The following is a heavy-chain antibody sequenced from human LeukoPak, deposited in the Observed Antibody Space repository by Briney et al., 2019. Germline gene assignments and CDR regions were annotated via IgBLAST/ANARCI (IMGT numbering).Heavy chain of an antibody. CDR3: ARGTVTTFLEHYFDY. D-gene: IGHD4-11*01. CDR2: IIPIFGTA. Sequence: VASVKVSCKASGGTFSSYAISWVRQAPGQGLEWMGGIIPIFGTANYAQKFQGRVTITTDESTSTAYMELSSLRSEDTAVYYCARGTVTTFLEHYFDYWGQGTLVTVSS. CDR1: GGTFSSYA. V-gene: IGHV1-69*05. J-gene: IGHJ4*02.